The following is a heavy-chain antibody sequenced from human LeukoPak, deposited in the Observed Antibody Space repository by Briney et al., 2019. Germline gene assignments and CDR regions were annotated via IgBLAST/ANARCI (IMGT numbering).Heavy chain of an antibody. D-gene: IGHD2-2*01. CDR2: ISSSGSTI. CDR1: GFTCSDYY. J-gene: IGHJ3*02. V-gene: IGHV3-11*01. Sequence: KTGGSLRLSCAASGFTCSDYYMSWIRQAPGKGLEWVSYISSSGSTIYYADSVKGRFTISRDNAKNSLYLQMNSLRAEDTAVYYCARDGRVQLLAPKNAFDIWGQGTMVTVSS. CDR3: ARDGRVQLLAPKNAFDI.